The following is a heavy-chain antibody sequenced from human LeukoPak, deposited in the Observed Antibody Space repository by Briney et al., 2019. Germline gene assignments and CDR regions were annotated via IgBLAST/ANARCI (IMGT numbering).Heavy chain of an antibody. CDR2: INWNGGST. CDR3: ARVGSADGYNSYYYYYMDV. V-gene: IGHV3-20*04. CDR1: GFTFDDYG. D-gene: IGHD5-24*01. J-gene: IGHJ6*03. Sequence: GGSLRLSCAASGFTFDDYGMSWVRQAPGKGLEWVSGINWNGGSTGYADSVKGRFTISRDNAKNSLYLQMNSLRAEDTALYYCARVGSADGYNSYYYYYMDVWGKGTTVTVSS.